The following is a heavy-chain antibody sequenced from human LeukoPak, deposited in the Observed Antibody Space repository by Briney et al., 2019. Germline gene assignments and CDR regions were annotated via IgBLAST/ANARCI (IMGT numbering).Heavy chain of an antibody. Sequence: QTGGSVRLSCAASGFTFSSYGMHWVRQAPGKGLEWVAFIRYDGSNKYYADSVKGRFTISRDNSKNTLYLQMNSLRAEDTAVYYCARDETAAGTGTFDYWGQGTLVTVSS. CDR2: IRYDGSNK. V-gene: IGHV3-30*02. CDR1: GFTFSSYG. D-gene: IGHD6-13*01. J-gene: IGHJ4*02. CDR3: ARDETAAGTGTFDY.